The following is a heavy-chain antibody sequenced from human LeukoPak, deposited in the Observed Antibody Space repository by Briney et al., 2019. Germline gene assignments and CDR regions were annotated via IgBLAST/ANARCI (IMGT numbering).Heavy chain of an antibody. V-gene: IGHV3-33*01. CDR1: GYTFSIYG. J-gene: IGHJ4*02. Sequence: PGGSLRLSCAASGYTFSIYGMNWVCQAPGKGLEWVAIIWYDGSNTYFAESVMGRFSISKDNFKNIVYLQMNSLKIEDTGVYYCARAGIVNALDYWGQGAQVTVSP. CDR3: ARAGIVNALDY. D-gene: IGHD2/OR15-2a*01. CDR2: IWYDGSNT.